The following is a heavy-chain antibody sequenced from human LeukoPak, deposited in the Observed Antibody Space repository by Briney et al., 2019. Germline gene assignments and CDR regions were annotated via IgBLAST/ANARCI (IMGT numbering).Heavy chain of an antibody. CDR1: GFTFSGYA. CDR2: ISYDGSNK. J-gene: IGHJ4*02. D-gene: IGHD3-16*02. Sequence: GGSLRLSCAASGFTFSGYAMHWVRQAPGKGLEWVAVISYDGSNKYYADSVKGRFTISRDNSKNTLYLQMNSLRAEDTAVYYCVRDRVKVFDYWGQGTLVTVSS. V-gene: IGHV3-30*04. CDR3: VRDRVKVFDY.